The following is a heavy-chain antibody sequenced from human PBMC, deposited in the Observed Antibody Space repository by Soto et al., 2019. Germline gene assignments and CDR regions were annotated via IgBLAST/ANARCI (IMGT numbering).Heavy chain of an antibody. J-gene: IGHJ6*02. D-gene: IGHD3-10*01. Sequence: SGTLALTCCVSGGSLSGATYAWNWIRQPPGKGLEWIGYIYYSGSTNYNPSLKSRVTISVDTSKNQFSLKLSSVTAADTAVYYCARRPPSMVRGVIYGMDVWGQGTT. V-gene: IGHV4-61*01. CDR1: GGSLSGATYA. CDR2: IYYSGST. CDR3: ARRPPSMVRGVIYGMDV.